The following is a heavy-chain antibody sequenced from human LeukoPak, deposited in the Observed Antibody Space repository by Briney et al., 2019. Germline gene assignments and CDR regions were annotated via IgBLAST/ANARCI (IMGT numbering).Heavy chain of an antibody. CDR3: AKEPTSSYDSSGYYDS. CDR1: GFTFRKYA. V-gene: IGHV3-23*01. D-gene: IGHD3-22*01. Sequence: GGSLRLSCAASGFTFRKYAMSWVRQAPGKGLEWVSGITGSGGTTFYAHSVKGRFTMSRDNFKDTLSLQMNSLRAEDTAVYYCAKEPTSSYDSSGYYDSWGQGTLVTVSS. J-gene: IGHJ5*01. CDR2: ITGSGGTT.